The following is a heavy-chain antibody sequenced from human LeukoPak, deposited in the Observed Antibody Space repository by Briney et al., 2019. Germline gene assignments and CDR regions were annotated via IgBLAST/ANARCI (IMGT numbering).Heavy chain of an antibody. V-gene: IGHV3-48*02. D-gene: IGHD5-24*01. J-gene: IGHJ4*02. CDR2: ISSSSSTI. Sequence: GGSLRLSCAASGFTFSSYSMNWVRQAPGKGLEWVSYISSSSSTIYYADSVKGRFTISRDNAKNSLYLQMNSLRDEDTAVYYCARDGGDGYSEGYFDYWGQGTLVTVSS. CDR3: ARDGGDGYSEGYFDY. CDR1: GFTFSSYS.